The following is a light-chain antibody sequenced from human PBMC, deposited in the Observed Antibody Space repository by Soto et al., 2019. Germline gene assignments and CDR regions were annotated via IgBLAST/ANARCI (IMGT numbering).Light chain of an antibody. Sequence: QLVLTQPPSTSGTPGQRVTLSCSGSSSSIGSNTVNWYQQLPGTAPKLLIYSNNQRPSGVPDRFSGSKSGTSASLAISGLQSEDEADYYCAAWDDSLNGVVFGGGTKLTVL. J-gene: IGLJ2*01. V-gene: IGLV1-44*01. CDR1: SSSIGSNT. CDR3: AAWDDSLNGVV. CDR2: SNN.